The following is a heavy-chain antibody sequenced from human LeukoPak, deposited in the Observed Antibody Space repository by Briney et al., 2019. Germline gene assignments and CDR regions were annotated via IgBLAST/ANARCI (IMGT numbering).Heavy chain of an antibody. Sequence: PSETLSLTCAVYGGSFSGYYWSWIRQPPGKGLEWIGEINHSGSTNYNPSLKSQVTISVDTSKNQFSLKLSSVTAADTAVYYCARETNSYGYLYYFDYWGQGTLVTVSS. CDR2: INHSGST. D-gene: IGHD5-18*01. CDR1: GGSFSGYY. J-gene: IGHJ4*02. CDR3: ARETNSYGYLYYFDY. V-gene: IGHV4-34*01.